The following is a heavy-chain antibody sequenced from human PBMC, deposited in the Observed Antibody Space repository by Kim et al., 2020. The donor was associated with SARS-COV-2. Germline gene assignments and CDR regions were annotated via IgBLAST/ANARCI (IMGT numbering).Heavy chain of an antibody. D-gene: IGHD2-15*01. Sequence: KFQERVTMTRDMSTSTAYMELSSLRSEDTAVYYCAAPYCSGGSCHDAFDIWGQGTMVTVSS. CDR3: AAPYCSGGSCHDAFDI. J-gene: IGHJ3*02. V-gene: IGHV1-58*01.